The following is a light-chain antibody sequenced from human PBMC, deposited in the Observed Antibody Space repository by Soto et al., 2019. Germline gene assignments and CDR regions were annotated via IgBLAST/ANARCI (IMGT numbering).Light chain of an antibody. CDR1: QSISSW. J-gene: IGKJ4*01. CDR3: QQYNSFLT. CDR2: DAS. V-gene: IGKV1-5*01. Sequence: DSHITHSPSVLSAYVVDRGTSSFRASQSISSWLAGYQPKPGKAPKLLIYDASSLESVVPSRFGGSGSRTEFTPIISSLQPDFVVTYYCQQYNSFLTFDGGTKVDI.